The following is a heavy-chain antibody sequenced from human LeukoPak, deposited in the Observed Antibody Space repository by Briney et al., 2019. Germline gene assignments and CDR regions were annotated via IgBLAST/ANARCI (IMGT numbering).Heavy chain of an antibody. V-gene: IGHV3-33*01. J-gene: IGHJ4*02. CDR3: ARDLGSGSYYSPYFDY. CDR2: IWYDGSNK. D-gene: IGHD3-10*01. CDR1: GFTFSSYG. Sequence: GRSLRLSCAASGFTFSSYGMHWVRQAPGKGLEGGAVIWYDGSNKYYADSVKGRFTISRDNSKNTLYLQMNSLRAEDTAVYYCARDLGSGSYYSPYFDYWGQGTLVTVSS.